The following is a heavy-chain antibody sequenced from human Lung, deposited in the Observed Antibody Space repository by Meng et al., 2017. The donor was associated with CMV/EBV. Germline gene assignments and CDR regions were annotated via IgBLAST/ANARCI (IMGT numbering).Heavy chain of an antibody. V-gene: IGHV3-23*01. Sequence: GEXXKISRAAAGFTLSVHAMSWVRQAPGKGLKWVSTIGSPGDTFYADSVRGRFTISRDNSENTLYLQMNSLRAEDTAVYYCAKDDTSGNGVYDAFDIWGQGXMVTVSS. CDR3: AKDDTSGNGVYDAFDI. D-gene: IGHD2-8*01. CDR2: IGSPGDT. CDR1: GFTLSVHA. J-gene: IGHJ3*02.